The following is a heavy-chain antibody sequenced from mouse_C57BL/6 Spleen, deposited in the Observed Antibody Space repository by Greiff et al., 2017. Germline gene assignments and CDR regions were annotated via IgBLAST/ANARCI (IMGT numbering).Heavy chain of an antibody. V-gene: IGHV5-17*01. CDR3: ARRFAY. J-gene: IGHJ3*01. CDR2: ISSGSSTI. Sequence: LMESGGGLVKPGGSLKLSCAASGFTFSDYGMHWVRQAPEKGLEWVAYISSGSSTIYYADTVKGRFTISRDNAKNTLFLQMTSLRSEDTAMYYCARRFAYWGQGTLVTVSA. CDR1: GFTFSDYG.